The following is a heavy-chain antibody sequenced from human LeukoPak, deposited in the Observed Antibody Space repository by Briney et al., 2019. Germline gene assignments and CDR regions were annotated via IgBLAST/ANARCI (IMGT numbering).Heavy chain of an antibody. CDR3: ARDPNYDSSGYHTAFDY. D-gene: IGHD3-22*01. CDR1: GGSISSSNW. CDR2: IYHSGST. V-gene: IGHV4-4*02. J-gene: IGHJ4*02. Sequence: PSGTLSLTCAVSGGSISSSNWWSWVRQPSGKGLEWIGEIYHSGSTNYNPSLKSRVTTSVDKSKNQFSLKLSSVTAADTAVYYCARDPNYDSSGYHTAFDYWGQGTLVTVSS.